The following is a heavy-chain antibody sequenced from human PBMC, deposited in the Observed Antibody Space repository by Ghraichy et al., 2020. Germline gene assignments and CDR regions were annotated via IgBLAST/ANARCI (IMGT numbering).Heavy chain of an antibody. CDR2: FDPEDGET. Sequence: ASVKVSCKVSGYTLTELSMHWVRQAPGKGLEWMGGFDPEDGETIYAQKFQGRVTMTEDTSTDTAYMELSSLRSEDTAVYYCATPGYCSGGSCLGNYYFDYWGQGTLVTVSS. J-gene: IGHJ4*02. CDR1: GYTLTELS. CDR3: ATPGYCSGGSCLGNYYFDY. D-gene: IGHD2-15*01. V-gene: IGHV1-24*01.